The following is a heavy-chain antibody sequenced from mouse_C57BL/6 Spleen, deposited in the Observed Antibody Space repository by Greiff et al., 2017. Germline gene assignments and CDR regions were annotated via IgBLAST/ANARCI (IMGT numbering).Heavy chain of an antibody. V-gene: IGHV1-18*01. CDR1: GYTFTDYN. D-gene: IGHD1-1*01. CDR2: IIPNNGGT. CDR3: ARSEKYVGSSEFDY. J-gene: IGHJ2*01. Sequence: EVKLVESGPELVKPGASVKIPCKASGYTFTDYNMDWVKQSHGKSLEWIGDIIPNNGGTNYNQKFKGKDTLTVDTSSSPAYLELRSLTSVNTADYYIARSEKYVGSSEFDYWGQGTTLTVSS.